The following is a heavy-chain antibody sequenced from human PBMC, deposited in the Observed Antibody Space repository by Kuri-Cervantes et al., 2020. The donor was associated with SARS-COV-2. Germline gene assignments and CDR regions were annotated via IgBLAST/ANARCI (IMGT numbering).Heavy chain of an antibody. CDR1: GGSISSVDHY. CDR3: ARTQLGMNMDV. J-gene: IGHJ6*03. Sequence: SETLSLTCTVSGGSISSVDHYWSWIRQPPGKGLEWIGYIYYSGTTYYNPSLKSRVAISVDTSKNQFSLKLSSVTAADTAVYYCARTQLGMNMDVWGKGTTVTVSS. V-gene: IGHV4-30-4*08. D-gene: IGHD7-27*01. CDR2: IYYSGTT.